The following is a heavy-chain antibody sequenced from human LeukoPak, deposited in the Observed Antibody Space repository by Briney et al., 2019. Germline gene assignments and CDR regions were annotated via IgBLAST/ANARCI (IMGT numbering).Heavy chain of an antibody. D-gene: IGHD3-10*01. J-gene: IGHJ4*02. CDR1: GFIFDDYT. CDR2: ISGSGGST. Sequence: GGSLRLSCAASGFIFDDYTMHWVRQAPGKGLEWVSAISGSGGSTYYADSVKGRFTISRDNSKNTLYLQMNSLRAEDTAVYYCAKMGMVRGNDYWGQGTLVTVSS. V-gene: IGHV3-23*01. CDR3: AKMGMVRGNDY.